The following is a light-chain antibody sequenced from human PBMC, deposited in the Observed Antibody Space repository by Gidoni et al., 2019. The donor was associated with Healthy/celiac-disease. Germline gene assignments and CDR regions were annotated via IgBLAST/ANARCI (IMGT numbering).Light chain of an antibody. CDR1: QSISSY. Sequence: IQLTQSPSSLSASVGDRVTITCRASQSISSYLNWYQQKPGKAPKLLIYAASSLQSGVPSRFSGSGSGTDVTLTISSLQPEDVATYYCQQSYSTPWTFGQGTKVEIK. V-gene: IGKV1-39*01. CDR3: QQSYSTPWT. CDR2: AAS. J-gene: IGKJ1*01.